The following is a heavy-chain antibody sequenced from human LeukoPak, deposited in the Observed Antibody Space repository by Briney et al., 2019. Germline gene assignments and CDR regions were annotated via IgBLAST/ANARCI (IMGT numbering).Heavy chain of an antibody. V-gene: IGHV4-59*01. CDR1: GDSLSPYH. J-gene: IGHJ4*02. CDR2: ISSSGRT. Sequence: SETLSLTRAVSGDSLSPYHWSWIRQIPGKGLEWIGYISSSGRTNYNPSLKSRVTMSVDTSKNLFFFNLRSVTAADTALYYCARLSSTADRPTGYPFDYWGPRILVSVSS. D-gene: IGHD6-6*01. CDR3: ARLSSTADRPTGYPFDY.